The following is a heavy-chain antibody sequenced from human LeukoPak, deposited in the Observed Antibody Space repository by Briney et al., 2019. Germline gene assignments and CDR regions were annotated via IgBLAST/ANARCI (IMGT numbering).Heavy chain of an antibody. Sequence: ASVKVSCKASGYTFTGYYMHWVRQAPGQGLEWMGWINPNSGGTNYAQKFQGRVTMARDTSISTAYMELSRLRSDDTAVYYCASGNNSGYDLYYYYGMDVWGQGTTVTVSS. V-gene: IGHV1-2*02. J-gene: IGHJ6*02. CDR1: GYTFTGYY. CDR2: INPNSGGT. D-gene: IGHD5-12*01. CDR3: ASGNNSGYDLYYYYGMDV.